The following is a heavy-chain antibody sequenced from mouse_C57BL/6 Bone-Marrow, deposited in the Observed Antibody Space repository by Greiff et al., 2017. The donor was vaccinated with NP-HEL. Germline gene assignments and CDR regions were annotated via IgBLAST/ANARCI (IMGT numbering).Heavy chain of an antibody. J-gene: IGHJ2*01. CDR2: ISDGGSYT. Sequence: DVKLVESGGGLVKPGGSLKLSCAASGFTFSSYAMSWVRQTPEKRLEWVATISDGGSYTYYPDNVKGRFTISRDNAKNNLYLQMSHLKSEDTAMYYCARGGNWDYFDYWGQGTTLTVSS. V-gene: IGHV5-4*03. CDR3: ARGGNWDYFDY. CDR1: GFTFSSYA. D-gene: IGHD4-1*01.